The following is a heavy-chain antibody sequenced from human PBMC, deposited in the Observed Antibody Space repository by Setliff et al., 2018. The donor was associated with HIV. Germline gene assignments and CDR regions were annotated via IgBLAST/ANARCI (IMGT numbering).Heavy chain of an antibody. CDR3: ARKHATLPFDY. J-gene: IGHJ4*01. D-gene: IGHD3-16*01. CDR1: RYTFTNYG. CDR2: INANDGTT. Sequence: ASVKVSCKAFRYTFTNYGVTWVRQAPGQGLEWMGWINANDGTTSYAQKFQGRVTMTRDASTSTAYMELRSLTSDDTAVYYCARKHATLPFDYWGQGTLVTVS. V-gene: IGHV1-18*01.